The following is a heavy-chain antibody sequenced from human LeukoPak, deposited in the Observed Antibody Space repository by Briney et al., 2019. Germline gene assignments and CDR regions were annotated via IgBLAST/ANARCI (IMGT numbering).Heavy chain of an antibody. CDR1: GFTFSSYG. CDR3: ARGGLYSSSSGDY. J-gene: IGHJ4*02. V-gene: IGHV3-74*01. Sequence: GGSLRLSCAASGFTFSSYGMHWVRQAPGKGLVWVSRINSDGSSTSYADSVKGRFTISRDNAKDTLYLQMNSLRAEDTAVYYCARGGLYSSSSGDYWGQETLVTVSS. D-gene: IGHD6-6*01. CDR2: INSDGSST.